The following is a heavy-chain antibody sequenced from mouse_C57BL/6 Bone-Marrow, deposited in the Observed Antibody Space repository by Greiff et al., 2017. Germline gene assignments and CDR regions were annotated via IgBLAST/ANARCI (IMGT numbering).Heavy chain of an antibody. CDR3: TRGGGGYAMDY. CDR2: IDPETGGT. J-gene: IGHJ4*01. V-gene: IGHV1-15*01. Sequence: VQLQESGAELVRPGASVTLSCKASGYTFTDYEMHWVKQSPVHGLEWIGAIDPETGGTAYNQKFKGKAILTADKSSSTAYMELRSLTSEDSAVYYCTRGGGGYAMDYWGQGTSVTVSS. CDR1: GYTFTDYE.